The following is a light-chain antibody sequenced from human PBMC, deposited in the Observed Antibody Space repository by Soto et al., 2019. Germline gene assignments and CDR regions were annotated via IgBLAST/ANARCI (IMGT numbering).Light chain of an antibody. CDR1: QNIRSD. CDR3: QQRSNLFT. V-gene: IGKV3-15*01. J-gene: IGKJ3*01. Sequence: VLTQSPVTLSVSPGDRVSLSCRASQNIRSDLAWYQHRPGQGPRLLIYGASTRPTNVPARFSGSGSGTEFTLTSTSLEPEDFAVYYCQQRSNLFTFGPGTKVDIK. CDR2: GAS.